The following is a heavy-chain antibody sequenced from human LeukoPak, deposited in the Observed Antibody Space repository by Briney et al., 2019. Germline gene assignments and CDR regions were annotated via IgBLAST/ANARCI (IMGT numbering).Heavy chain of an antibody. CDR2: ISGSGGST. Sequence: PGGSLRLSCAASGFTFSSYAMSWVRQAPGKGLEWVSAISGSGGSTYYADSAKGRFTISRDNSKNTLYLQMNSLRAEDTAVYYCAKLRCFGSCYSEADYWGQGTLVTVSS. V-gene: IGHV3-23*01. D-gene: IGHD2-15*01. CDR1: GFTFSSYA. J-gene: IGHJ4*02. CDR3: AKLRCFGSCYSEADY.